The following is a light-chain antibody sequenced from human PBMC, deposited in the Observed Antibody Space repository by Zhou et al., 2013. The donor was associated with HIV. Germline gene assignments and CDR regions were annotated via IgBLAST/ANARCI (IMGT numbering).Light chain of an antibody. V-gene: IGKV3-20*01. CDR1: QSVSSSY. CDR3: QQYNNWPPRDT. J-gene: IGKJ2*01. Sequence: EIVLTQSPGTLSLSPGERATLSCRASQSVSSSYLAWYQQKPGQAPRLLIYGASDRATGIPDRFSGSGSGTDFTLTISRLEPEDFAVYYCQQYNNWPPRDTFGQGTKLEIK. CDR2: GAS.